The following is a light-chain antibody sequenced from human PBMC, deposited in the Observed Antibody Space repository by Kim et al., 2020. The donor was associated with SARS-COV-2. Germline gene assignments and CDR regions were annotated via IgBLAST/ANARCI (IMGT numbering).Light chain of an antibody. CDR2: DAS. CDR3: QQRSNWPPT. V-gene: IGKV3-11*01. Sequence: LSPGERATPSCRASQSVSSYLAWYQQKPGQAPRLLIYDASNRATGIPARFSGSWSGTDFTLTISSLEPEDFAVYYCQQRSNWPPTFGQGTKVDIK. CDR1: QSVSSY. J-gene: IGKJ1*01.